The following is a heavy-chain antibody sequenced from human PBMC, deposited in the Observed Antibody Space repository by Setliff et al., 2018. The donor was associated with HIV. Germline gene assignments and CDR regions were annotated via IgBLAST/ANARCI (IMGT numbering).Heavy chain of an antibody. CDR1: GGSLSGHY. CDR3: VTSSSWSSRLNF. CDR2: INHSGKT. D-gene: IGHD6-13*01. V-gene: IGHV4-34*01. Sequence: PSETLSLTCAVYGGSLSGHYWTWIRQPPGEGLEWIGEINHSGKTNYNPSLKSRVTISVDTSKNQFSLNVTSVTAADTAVYYCVTSSSWSSRLNFWGQGMLVTVSS. J-gene: IGHJ4*02.